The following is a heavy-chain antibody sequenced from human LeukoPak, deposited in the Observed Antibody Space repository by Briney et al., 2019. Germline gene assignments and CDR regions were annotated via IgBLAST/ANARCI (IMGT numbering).Heavy chain of an antibody. CDR2: IKEDGSQK. J-gene: IGHJ3*02. CDR1: GFTFSTYW. CDR3: VRDSNYYDSSGYKDAFDI. V-gene: IGHV3-7*01. Sequence: GGSLRLSCAASGFTFSTYWMTWVRQAPGKGLEWVANIKEDGSQKYYVDSVKGRFIISRDNANNSLYLQMNSLRAEDTAVYYCVRDSNYYDSSGYKDAFDIWGQGTMVTVSS. D-gene: IGHD3-22*01.